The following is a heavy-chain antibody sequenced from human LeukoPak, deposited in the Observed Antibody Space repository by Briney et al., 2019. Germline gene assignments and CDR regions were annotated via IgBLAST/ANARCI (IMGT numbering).Heavy chain of an antibody. D-gene: IGHD2-21*01. CDR3: ARDRPSSLWFDAFDI. CDR2: TPHDDSNK. J-gene: IGHJ3*02. Sequence: GGSLRLSCAGSGITFSGYTMHWVRQAPGKGLEWVAFTPHDDSNKYYADSVKGRFSISRDASRNTLYLQMNSLRVEDTAVYYCARDRPSSLWFDAFDIWGQGTVVTVSS. CDR1: GITFSGYT. V-gene: IGHV3-30-3*01.